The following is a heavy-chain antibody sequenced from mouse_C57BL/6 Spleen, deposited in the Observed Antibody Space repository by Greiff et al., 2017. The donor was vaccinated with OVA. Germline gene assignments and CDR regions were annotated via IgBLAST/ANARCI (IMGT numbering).Heavy chain of an antibody. CDR2: ISSGSSTI. V-gene: IGHV5-17*01. Sequence: EVKLVESGGGLVKPGGSLKLSCAASGFTFSDYGMHWVRQAPEKGLEWDAYISSGSSTIYYADTVKGRFTISRDNAKNTLFLQMTSLRSEDTAMYYCAGGGNYDAMDYWGQGTSVTVSS. J-gene: IGHJ4*01. CDR3: AGGGNYDAMDY. D-gene: IGHD2-1*01. CDR1: GFTFSDYG.